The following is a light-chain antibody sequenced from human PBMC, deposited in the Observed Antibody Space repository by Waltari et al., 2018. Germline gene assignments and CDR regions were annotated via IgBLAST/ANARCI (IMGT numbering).Light chain of an antibody. Sequence: QSVLTQPPSTSGTPGQRVTISCSGSSSNIGSNYVYWYQHLPGTAPKLLIYKNNQRPSGVPDRFSGSRSGTSASLAISGLRSEDEADYFCAVWDDSLSGFVLFGGGTK. CDR2: KNN. CDR1: SSNIGSNY. J-gene: IGLJ2*01. V-gene: IGLV1-47*01. CDR3: AVWDDSLSGFVL.